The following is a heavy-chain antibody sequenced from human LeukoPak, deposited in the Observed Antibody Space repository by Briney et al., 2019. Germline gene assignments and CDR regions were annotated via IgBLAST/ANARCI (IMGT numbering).Heavy chain of an antibody. J-gene: IGHJ4*02. V-gene: IGHV5-51*01. CDR3: ARSPIGYFDWLALYC. Sequence: GESPKISCKGSAYSFTSYWIGWVCQLPGKGLEWMGIIYPGDSDTRYNPSSQGQVTISADKSISTAYLQWSSLKASDTAMYYCARSPIGYFDWLALYCWGQGTLVTVSS. D-gene: IGHD3-9*01. CDR1: AYSFTSYW. CDR2: IYPGDSDT.